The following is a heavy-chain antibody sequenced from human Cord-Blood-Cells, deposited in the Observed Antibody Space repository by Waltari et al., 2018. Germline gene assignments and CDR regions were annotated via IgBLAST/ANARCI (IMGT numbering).Heavy chain of an antibody. Sequence: QVQPVQSGAEVKKPGASVKVSCKVSGYTLTELSMHWLRQAPGKGLEWMGGFDPEDGETIYAQKFQGRVTMTEDTSTDTAYMELSSLRSEDTAVYYCASNYPELNWFDPWGQGTLVTVSS. CDR1: GYTLTELS. CDR3: ASNYPELNWFDP. J-gene: IGHJ5*02. CDR2: FDPEDGET. D-gene: IGHD4-4*01. V-gene: IGHV1-24*01.